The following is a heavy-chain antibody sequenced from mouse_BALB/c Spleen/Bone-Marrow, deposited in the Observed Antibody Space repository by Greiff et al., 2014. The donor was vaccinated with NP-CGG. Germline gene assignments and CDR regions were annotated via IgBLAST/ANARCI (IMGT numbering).Heavy chain of an antibody. J-gene: IGHJ2*01. CDR2: ISSGSSTI. CDR1: GFTFSSFA. CDR3: ARSGSSSGYFDY. Sequence: VQLKESGGGLVQPGGSRKLPCAASGFTFSSFAMHWVRQAPEKGLEWVAYISSGSSTIYYADTVMGRFTISRDNPKNTLFLQMTSLRSEDTAMYYCARSGSSSGYFDYWGQGTTLTVSS. V-gene: IGHV5-17*02. D-gene: IGHD1-1*01.